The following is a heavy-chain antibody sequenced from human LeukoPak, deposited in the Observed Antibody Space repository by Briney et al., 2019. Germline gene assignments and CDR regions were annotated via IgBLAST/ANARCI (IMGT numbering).Heavy chain of an antibody. Sequence: SSETLSLTCAVYGGSFSGYYWSWIRQPPGKGLEWIGEINHSGSTNYNPSLKSRVTISVDTSKNQFSLKLSPVTAADTAVYYCARAPSRGWTTDWFDPWGQGTLVTVSS. CDR3: ARAPSRGWTTDWFDP. CDR1: GGSFSGYY. V-gene: IGHV4-34*01. J-gene: IGHJ5*02. CDR2: INHSGST. D-gene: IGHD5-24*01.